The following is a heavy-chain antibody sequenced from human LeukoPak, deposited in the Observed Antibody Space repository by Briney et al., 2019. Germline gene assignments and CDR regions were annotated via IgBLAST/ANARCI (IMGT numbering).Heavy chain of an antibody. CDR2: INDGSSST. V-gene: IGHV3-23*01. D-gene: IGHD2-15*01. CDR1: GFTFSSYA. CDR3: AKGSGGGRPHYFDY. Sequence: GGSLRLSCEASGFTFSSYAMSWVRQAPGKGLEWVSAINDGSSSTYYADSVKGRFTISRDNSKNTLYLQMNSLRAEDTALYYCAKGSGGGRPHYFDYWGQGTLVTVSS. J-gene: IGHJ4*02.